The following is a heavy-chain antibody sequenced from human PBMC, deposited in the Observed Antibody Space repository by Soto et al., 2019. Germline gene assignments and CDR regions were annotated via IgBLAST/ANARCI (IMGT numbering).Heavy chain of an antibody. V-gene: IGHV1-18*01. J-gene: IGHJ6*02. Sequence: QGQLVQSGPEVKKPGASVKVSCKASGYTFTRYGISWVRQAPGQGLEWMGWISGYNGDTNYAQKVQGRVTMTIDTSTSTAYMELRSLTSADPAIYYCAKNGQLTYYYYGMDVWGQGTTVTVSS. CDR3: AKNGQLTYYYYGMDV. CDR1: GYTFTRYG. D-gene: IGHD1-1*01. CDR2: ISGYNGDT.